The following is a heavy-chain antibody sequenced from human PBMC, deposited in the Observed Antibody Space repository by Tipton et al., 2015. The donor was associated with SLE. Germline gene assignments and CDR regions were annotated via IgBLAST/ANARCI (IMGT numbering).Heavy chain of an antibody. Sequence: SLRLSCTAFGFTFSYYNMNWVRQAPGEGLEWVPSISSTGIYIYNADSLKGRFTISRDNAKNSLYLQMNSLRAEDTAVYYCARDRGPEGSGWYFDLWGRGTLVTVSS. D-gene: IGHD3-10*01. J-gene: IGHJ2*01. CDR1: GFTFSYYN. CDR2: ISSTGIYI. CDR3: ARDRGPEGSGWYFDL. V-gene: IGHV3-21*03.